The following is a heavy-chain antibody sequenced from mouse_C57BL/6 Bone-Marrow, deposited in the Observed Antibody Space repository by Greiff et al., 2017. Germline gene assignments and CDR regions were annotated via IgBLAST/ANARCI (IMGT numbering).Heavy chain of an antibody. Sequence: EVKLVESGGGLVQPGGSLSLSCAASGFTFTDYYMSWVRQPPGKALEWLGFIRNKANGYTTEYSASVKGRFTISRDNSQSILYLQMNALRAEDSATYYCARYYYYGSSYRWYFDVWGTGTTVTVSS. CDR2: IRNKANGYTT. V-gene: IGHV7-3*01. J-gene: IGHJ1*03. CDR3: ARYYYYGSSYRWYFDV. CDR1: GFTFTDYY. D-gene: IGHD1-1*01.